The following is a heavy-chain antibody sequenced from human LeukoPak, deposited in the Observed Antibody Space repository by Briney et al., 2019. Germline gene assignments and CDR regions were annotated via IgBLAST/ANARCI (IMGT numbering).Heavy chain of an antibody. J-gene: IGHJ4*02. CDR3: ARSGRSGWGPFDY. Sequence: ASVKVSCKASGGTFSCYDISWVRQAPGQGLEWMGGIIPIFGTANYAQKFQGRVTITADESTSTAYMELSSLRSEDTAVYYCARSGRSGWGPFDYWGQGTLVTVSS. V-gene: IGHV1-69*13. CDR1: GGTFSCYD. D-gene: IGHD3-10*01. CDR2: IIPIFGTA.